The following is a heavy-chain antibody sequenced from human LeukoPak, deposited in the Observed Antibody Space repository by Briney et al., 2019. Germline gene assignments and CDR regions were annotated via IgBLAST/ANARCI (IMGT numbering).Heavy chain of an antibody. D-gene: IGHD6-19*01. Sequence: PSETLSLTCTVSGGSISSSSYYWGWIRQPPGKGLEWIGSIYYSGSTYYNPSLKSRVTISVDTSKNQFSLKLSSVTAADTAVYYCANQIYPSSGWYEGGYFDYWGQGTLVTVSS. J-gene: IGHJ4*02. CDR2: IYYSGST. CDR1: GGSISSSSYY. CDR3: ANQIYPSSGWYEGGYFDY. V-gene: IGHV4-39*01.